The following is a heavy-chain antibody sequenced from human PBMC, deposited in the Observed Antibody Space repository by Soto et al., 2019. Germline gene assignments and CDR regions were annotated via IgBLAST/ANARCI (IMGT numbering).Heavy chain of an antibody. CDR3: AGPPELTRIYYYYGMDV. D-gene: IGHD1-7*01. Sequence: ASVKVSCKASGYTFTSYAMHWVRQAPGQRLEWMGWINAGNGKTKYSQKFQGRVTITADESTSTAYMELSSLRSEDTAVYYCAGPPELTRIYYYYGMDVWGQGTTVTVSS. V-gene: IGHV1-3*01. CDR2: INAGNGKT. CDR1: GYTFTSYA. J-gene: IGHJ6*02.